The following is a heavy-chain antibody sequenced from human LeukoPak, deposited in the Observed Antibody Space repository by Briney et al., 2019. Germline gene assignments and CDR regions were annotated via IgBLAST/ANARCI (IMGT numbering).Heavy chain of an antibody. CDR1: GFTFSSYA. V-gene: IGHV3-23*01. CDR2: ISGSGGST. CDR3: AKVWFGDWYYYHYMDV. D-gene: IGHD3-10*01. Sequence: PGGSLRLSCAASGFTFSSYAMSWVRQAPGKGLEWVSAISGSGGSTYYADSVKGRFTISRDNSKNTLYLQMNSLRAEDTAVYYCAKVWFGDWYYYHYMDVWGKGTTVTVSS. J-gene: IGHJ6*03.